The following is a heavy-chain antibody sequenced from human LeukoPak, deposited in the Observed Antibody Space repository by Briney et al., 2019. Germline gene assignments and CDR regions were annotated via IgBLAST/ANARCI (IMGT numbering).Heavy chain of an antibody. J-gene: IGHJ4*02. CDR3: ANGGKQLVLSY. V-gene: IGHV4-31*03. CDR1: GGSISSGGYY. Sequence: PSETLSLTFTVSGGSISSGGYYWSWIRQHPGKGLEWIGYIYYSGSTYYNPSLKSRVTISVDTSKNQFSLKLSSVTAADTAVYYCANGGKQLVLSYWGQGTLVTVSS. D-gene: IGHD6-6*01. CDR2: IYYSGST.